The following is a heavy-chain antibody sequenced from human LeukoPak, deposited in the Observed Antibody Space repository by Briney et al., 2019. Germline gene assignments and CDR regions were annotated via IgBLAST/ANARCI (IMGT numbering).Heavy chain of an antibody. V-gene: IGHV3-30*03. CDR3: ARDGRPFDI. CDR2: ISYDGSNK. Sequence: GGSLRLSCAASGFTFSSYGMHWVRQAPGKGLEWVAVISYDGSNKYYADSVKGRFTISRDNANNSLYLQMNSLRDEDTAVYYCARDGRPFDIWGQGTMVTVSS. CDR1: GFTFSSYG. J-gene: IGHJ3*02.